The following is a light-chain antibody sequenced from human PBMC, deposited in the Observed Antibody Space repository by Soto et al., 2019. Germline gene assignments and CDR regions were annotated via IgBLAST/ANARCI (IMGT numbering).Light chain of an antibody. CDR2: GAS. J-gene: IGKJ1*01. CDR3: QQYNSYPLT. Sequence: PVALGPRSCMAGPWVINSLAWCPPTPGQAPRLLIYGASHKATGVPTSFSGSGSGTEFTLTVSSLQPEECAMYYCQQYNSYPLTFGQGTKV. CDR1: PWVINS. V-gene: IGKV3D-15*01.